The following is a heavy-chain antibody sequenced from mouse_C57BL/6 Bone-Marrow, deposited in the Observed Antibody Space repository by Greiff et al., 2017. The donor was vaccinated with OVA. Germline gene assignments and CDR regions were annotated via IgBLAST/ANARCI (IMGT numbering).Heavy chain of an antibody. J-gene: IGHJ4*01. Sequence: QVQLQQSGAELVMPGASVKLSCKASGYTFTSYWMHWVKQRPGQGLEWIGEIDPSDSYTNYNQKFKGKSTLTVDKSSSTAYMQLSSLTSEDSEVYYGARGSYYGSSQPYYAMDYWGQGTSVTVSS. CDR2: IDPSDSYT. V-gene: IGHV1-69*01. CDR1: GYTFTSYW. CDR3: ARGSYYGSSQPYYAMDY. D-gene: IGHD1-1*01.